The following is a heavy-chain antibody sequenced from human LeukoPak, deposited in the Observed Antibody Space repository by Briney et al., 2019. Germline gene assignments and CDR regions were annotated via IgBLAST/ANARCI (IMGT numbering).Heavy chain of an antibody. J-gene: IGHJ4*02. Sequence: PSETLSLTCTVSGGSISSYYWSWIRQPPGKGLEWIGYIYYSGSTNYNPSLKSRVTISVDTSKNQFSLKLSSVTAADTAVYYCARSDYGSGSYWAYWGQGTLVTVSS. CDR1: GGSISSYY. CDR3: ARSDYGSGSYWAY. CDR2: IYYSGST. D-gene: IGHD3-10*01. V-gene: IGHV4-59*01.